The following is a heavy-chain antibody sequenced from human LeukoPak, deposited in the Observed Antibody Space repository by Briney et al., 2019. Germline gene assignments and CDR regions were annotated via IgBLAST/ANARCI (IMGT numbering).Heavy chain of an antibody. CDR1: GGSISSYY. CDR3: ARGLYYYDSSGYYRHYFDY. J-gene: IGHJ4*02. CDR2: IYYSGST. V-gene: IGHV4-59*12. D-gene: IGHD3-22*01. Sequence: ASETLSLTCTVSGGSISSYYWSWIRQPPGKGLEWIGYIYYSGSTYYNPSLKSRVTISVDRSKNQFSLKLSSVTAADTAVYYCARGLYYYDSSGYYRHYFDYWGQGTLVTVSS.